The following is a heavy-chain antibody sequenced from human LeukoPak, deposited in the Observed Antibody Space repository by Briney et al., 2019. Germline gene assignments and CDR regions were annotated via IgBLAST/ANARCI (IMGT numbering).Heavy chain of an antibody. CDR3: AKKKSGSPAMPIDY. V-gene: IGHV3-23*01. Sequence: GGSLRLSCAASGFTFSSYGMSWVRQAPGKGLEWVSAISGSGGSTYYADSVKGRFTISRDNSKNTLYLQMNSLRAEDTAVYYCAKKKSGSPAMPIDYWGQGTLVTVSS. CDR2: ISGSGGST. CDR1: GFTFSSYG. J-gene: IGHJ4*02. D-gene: IGHD2-2*01.